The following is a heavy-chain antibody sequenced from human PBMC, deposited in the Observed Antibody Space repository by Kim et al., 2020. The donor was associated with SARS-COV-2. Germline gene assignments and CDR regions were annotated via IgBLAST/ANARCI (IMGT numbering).Heavy chain of an antibody. CDR3: ARARASYYDYVWGSD. D-gene: IGHD3-16*01. V-gene: IGHV3-30*01. J-gene: IGHJ4*02. Sequence: DSVKGRFTISRDNSKNTLYLQMNSLRAEDTAVYYCARARASYYDYVWGSDWGQGTLVTVSS.